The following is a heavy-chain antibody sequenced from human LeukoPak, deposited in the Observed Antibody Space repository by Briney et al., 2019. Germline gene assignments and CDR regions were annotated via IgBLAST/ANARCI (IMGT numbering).Heavy chain of an antibody. CDR3: AQGPGTARASYFDY. CDR2: ISGSGGIT. J-gene: IGHJ4*02. Sequence: PGGSLRLFCAASGFTFSSYAIHWVRQAPGKGLEWVSAISGSGGITYYADSVKGRFTISRDNSKNTLYLQMNSLRAEDTAVYFCAQGPGTARASYFDYWGQGTLVTVSS. CDR1: GFTFSSYA. D-gene: IGHD6-13*01. V-gene: IGHV3-23*01.